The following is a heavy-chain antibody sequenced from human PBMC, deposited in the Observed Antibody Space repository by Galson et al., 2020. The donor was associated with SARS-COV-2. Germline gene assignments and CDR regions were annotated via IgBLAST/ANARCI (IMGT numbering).Heavy chain of an antibody. CDR1: GFTFSSYG. V-gene: IGHV3-30*18. CDR2: ISYDGSNK. D-gene: IGHD3-22*01. J-gene: IGHJ3*02. Sequence: GGSLRLSCAASGFTFSSYGMHWVRQAPGKGLEWVAVISYDGSNKYYADSVKGRFTISRDNSKNTLYLQMNSLRAEDTAVYYCAKDMALYYDSSGYYDFGAFDIWGQGTMVTVSS. CDR3: AKDMALYYDSSGYYDFGAFDI.